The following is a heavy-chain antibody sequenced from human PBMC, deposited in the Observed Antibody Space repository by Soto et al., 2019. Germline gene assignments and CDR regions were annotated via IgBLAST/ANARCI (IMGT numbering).Heavy chain of an antibody. Sequence: SETLSLTCTVSGGSIRKTDYYWAWIRQPPGKGLEWIGSIYYTGTTFYSPSLKSRLTMSVDTSKNQLSLKPRSVTAADTAIYYCAGYSSDWDFDHWGQGTLVTVSS. CDR3: AGYSSDWDFDH. CDR2: IYYTGTT. V-gene: IGHV4-39*01. CDR1: GGSIRKTDYY. D-gene: IGHD2-21*02. J-gene: IGHJ4*02.